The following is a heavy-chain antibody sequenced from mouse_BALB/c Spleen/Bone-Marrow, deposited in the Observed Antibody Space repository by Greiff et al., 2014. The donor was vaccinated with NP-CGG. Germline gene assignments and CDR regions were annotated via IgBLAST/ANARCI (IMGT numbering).Heavy chain of an antibody. V-gene: IGHV1-39*01. Sequence: EVQLQQSGPELEKPGASVKISCKASGYSFTGYNMNWVKQTNGKSLEWIGNIDPYYGGISYNQKFKDEATLTVDRSSSTAYMQLKSLTSEDSAVYYCARSIEYRPLTYWGQGTLVTVSA. CDR1: GYSFTGYN. D-gene: IGHD2-14*01. J-gene: IGHJ3*01. CDR3: ARSIEYRPLTY. CDR2: IDPYYGGI.